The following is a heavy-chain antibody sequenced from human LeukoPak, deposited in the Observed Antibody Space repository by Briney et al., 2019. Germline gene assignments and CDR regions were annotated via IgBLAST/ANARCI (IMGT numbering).Heavy chain of an antibody. Sequence: PGGSLRLSCAASGFTFSDYYMTWIRQAPGKGLEWVSYISSSGNTINYADSVKGRFTISRDNSKSTLYLQMNSLRAEDTAVYYCAKGSKAVVFTRDHYMDVWGKGTTVTFSS. J-gene: IGHJ6*03. CDR1: GFTFSDYY. V-gene: IGHV3-11*04. CDR2: ISSSGNTI. CDR3: AKGSKAVVFTRDHYMDV. D-gene: IGHD3-22*01.